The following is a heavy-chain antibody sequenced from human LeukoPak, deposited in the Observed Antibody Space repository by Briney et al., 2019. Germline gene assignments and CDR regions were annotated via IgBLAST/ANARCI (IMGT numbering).Heavy chain of an antibody. D-gene: IGHD3-3*01. CDR1: GGSFSGYY. V-gene: IGHV4-59*01. CDR2: IYYSGST. J-gene: IGHJ4*02. CDR3: ATALYYDFWSGPVG. Sequence: SETLSLTCAVYGGSFSGYYWSWIRQPPGKGLEWIGYIYYSGSTNYNPSLKSRVTISVDTSKNQFSLKLSSVTAADTAVYYCATALYYDFWSGPVGWSQGTLVTVSS.